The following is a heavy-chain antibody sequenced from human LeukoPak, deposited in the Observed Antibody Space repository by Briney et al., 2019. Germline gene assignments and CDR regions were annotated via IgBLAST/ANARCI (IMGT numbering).Heavy chain of an antibody. V-gene: IGHV4-31*03. J-gene: IGHJ4*02. CDR1: CGSLNRGGFY. CDR3: ARWLQFYFDY. CDR2: IYYSGST. D-gene: IGHD5-24*01. Sequence: SGTPSPPLPFSCGSLNRGGFYWGWIPPPPGKGLEWIGYIYYSGSTYYNPSLKSRVTISVDTSKNQFSLKLSSVTAADTAVYYCARWLQFYFDYWGQGTLVTVSS.